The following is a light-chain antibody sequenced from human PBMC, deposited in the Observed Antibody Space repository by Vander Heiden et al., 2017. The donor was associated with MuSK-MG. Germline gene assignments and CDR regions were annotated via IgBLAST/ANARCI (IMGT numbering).Light chain of an antibody. J-gene: IGKJ4*01. V-gene: IGKV3-11*01. CDR3: QQRRNWPLT. CDR1: QSVSTY. Sequence: EIVLTQTPATLSLSPVETVTLSCRASQSVSTYLAWYQHKPGQAPRLLIYDASSRATGVPARFSGSGSGTDFTLTISSLEPEDFAVYYCQQRRNWPLTVGGGTKVEIK. CDR2: DAS.